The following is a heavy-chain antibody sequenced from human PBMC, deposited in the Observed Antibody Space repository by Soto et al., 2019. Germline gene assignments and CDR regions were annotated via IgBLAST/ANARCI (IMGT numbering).Heavy chain of an antibody. CDR2: TGYDGSKK. CDR1: GFTFSSYS. CDR3: ARGEGYCSGGTCYRYFDY. J-gene: IGHJ4*02. D-gene: IGHD2-15*01. V-gene: IGHV3-30-3*01. Sequence: QVQLVESGGGVVQPGRSLRLSCAASGFTFSSYSMHWVRQAPGKGLEWVAVTGYDGSKKYYADSVKGRFTISRDNSKNTLDLQMDSLRTEDTAVYSCARGEGYCSGGTCYRYFDYWGQGALVTVSS.